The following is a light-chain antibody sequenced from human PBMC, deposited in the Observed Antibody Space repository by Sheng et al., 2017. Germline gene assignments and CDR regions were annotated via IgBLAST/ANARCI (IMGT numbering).Light chain of an antibody. V-gene: IGKV3-15*01. J-gene: IGKJ1*01. CDR1: QSIASN. CDR2: NAF. Sequence: EVVMTQSPATLSVSPGERVTLSCWASQSIASNLAWYQQKPGQAPRLLIYNAFTRATDIPARFSGSGSGAEFTLTISSLQSEDFAVYYCQQYNNWPPWTFGQGPKVE. CDR3: QQYNNWPPWT.